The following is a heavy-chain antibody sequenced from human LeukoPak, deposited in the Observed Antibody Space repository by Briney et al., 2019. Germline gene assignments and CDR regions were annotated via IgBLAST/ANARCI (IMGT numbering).Heavy chain of an antibody. D-gene: IGHD3-10*01. CDR1: GYTFTTYD. V-gene: IGHV1-2*02. Sequence: ASVKVSCKASGYTFTTYDITWVRQAPGQGLEWMGWINPNSGGTNYAQKFQGRVTMTRDTSISTAYMELSRLRSDDTAVYYCAIRGLSGSYYNTFDYWGQGTLVTVSS. CDR3: AIRGLSGSYYNTFDY. CDR2: INPNSGGT. J-gene: IGHJ4*02.